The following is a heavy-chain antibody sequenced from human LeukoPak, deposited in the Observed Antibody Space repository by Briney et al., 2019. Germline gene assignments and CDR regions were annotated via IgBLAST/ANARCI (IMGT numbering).Heavy chain of an antibody. CDR2: IYYSGST. CDR3: ARDYSGSQPFDP. D-gene: IGHD1-26*01. J-gene: IGHJ5*02. CDR1: GGSLNGYY. Sequence: SETLSLTCAVFGGSLNGYYWGWIRQPPGKGLEWIGSIYYSGSTYYNPSLKSRVTISVDTSKNQFSLKLSSVTAADTAVYYCARDYSGSQPFDPWGQGTLVTVSS. V-gene: IGHV4-39*07.